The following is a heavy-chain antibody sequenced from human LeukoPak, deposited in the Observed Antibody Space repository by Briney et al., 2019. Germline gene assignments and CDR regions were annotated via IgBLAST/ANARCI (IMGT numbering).Heavy chain of an antibody. CDR2: ISSSSGTYT. CDR3: ATFVSDYYDSSGSNYHFDY. V-gene: IGHV3-21*01. Sequence: GGSLRLSCAAAGFTFSNYSFNWVRQAPGKGLEWVSSISSSSGTYTYYADSVKGRFTISRDNAKNSLYLQMNSLRAEDTAVYYCATFVSDYYDSSGSNYHFDYWGQGTLVTVSS. CDR1: GFTFSNYS. J-gene: IGHJ4*02. D-gene: IGHD3-22*01.